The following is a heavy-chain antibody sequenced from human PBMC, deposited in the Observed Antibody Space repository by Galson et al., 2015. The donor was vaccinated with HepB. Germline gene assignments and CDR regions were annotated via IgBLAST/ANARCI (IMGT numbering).Heavy chain of an antibody. CDR2: ISYDGSNR. D-gene: IGHD3-3*01. CDR3: ATAPREIFGVVSDQTLDN. CDR1: GFTFSRHG. Sequence: SLRLSCAASGFTFSRHGMHWVRQAPGKGLEWVSVISYDGSNRYYADSVRGRFTISRDNTKNTLYVQLNSLRAEDTAIYYCATAPREIFGVVSDQTLDNWGQGTLVTVSS. V-gene: IGHV3-30*03. J-gene: IGHJ4*02.